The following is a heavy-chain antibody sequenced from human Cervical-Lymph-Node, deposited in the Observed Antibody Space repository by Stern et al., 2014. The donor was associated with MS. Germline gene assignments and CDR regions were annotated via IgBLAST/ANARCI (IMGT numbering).Heavy chain of an antibody. CDR2: ISPKNGDT. CDR1: GFTFSNYY. CDR3: AENMDV. Sequence: VQLVESGAEVKRPGASVQVSCKPSGFTFSNYYIHWLRQAPGQRPEWMGRISPKNGDTNYQGRVTMTRDTSVGLVSLEVTGLRFDDTAVYYCAENMDVWGQGTTVTVSS. J-gene: IGHJ6*02. V-gene: IGHV1-2*02.